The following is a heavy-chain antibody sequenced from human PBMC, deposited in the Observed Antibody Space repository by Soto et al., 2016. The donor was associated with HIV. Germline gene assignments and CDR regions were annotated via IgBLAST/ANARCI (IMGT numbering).Heavy chain of an antibody. J-gene: IGHJ4*02. D-gene: IGHD3-16*01. V-gene: IGHV3-23*01. CDR1: GFTFSTYA. Sequence: EVQLLESGGGLVQPGGSLRLSCTASGFTFSTYAMTWLRQAPGTGLEWVSAISGSGDSIYYADSVKGRFTISRDNSKNTLYLQMNSLRADDTAIYYCAKDYEGPSVDYDYWGQGTLVTVSS. CDR2: ISGSGDSI. CDR3: AKDYEGPSVDYDY.